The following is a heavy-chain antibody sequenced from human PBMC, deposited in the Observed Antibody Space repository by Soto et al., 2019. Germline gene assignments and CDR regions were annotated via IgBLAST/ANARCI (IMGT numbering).Heavy chain of an antibody. CDR1: GGSISSSNW. D-gene: IGHD6-13*01. J-gene: IGHJ4*02. Sequence: PSETLSLTCAVSGGSISSSNWWSWVRQPPGKGLEWIGEIYHSGSTNYNPSLKSRVTISVDKSKNQFSLKLSSVTAADTAVYYCASVYGYGSSFREGGSDYWGQGTLVTVSS. CDR2: IYHSGST. CDR3: ASVYGYGSSFREGGSDY. V-gene: IGHV4-4*02.